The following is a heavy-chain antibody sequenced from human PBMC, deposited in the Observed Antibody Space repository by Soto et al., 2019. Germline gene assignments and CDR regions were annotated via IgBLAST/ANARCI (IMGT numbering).Heavy chain of an antibody. V-gene: IGHV4-59*01. D-gene: IGHD3-3*01. CDR3: ARAHYDFWSGYPNWFDP. Sequence: SETLSLTCTVSGGSISSYYWSWIRQPPGKGPEWIGYIYYSGSTNYNPSLKSRVTISVDTSKNQFSLKLSSVTAADTAVYYCARAHYDFWSGYPNWFDPWGQGTLVTVSS. CDR2: IYYSGST. CDR1: GGSISSYY. J-gene: IGHJ5*02.